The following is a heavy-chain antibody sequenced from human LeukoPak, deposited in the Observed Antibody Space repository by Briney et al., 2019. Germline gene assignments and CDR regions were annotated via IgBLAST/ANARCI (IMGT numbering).Heavy chain of an antibody. V-gene: IGHV3-23*01. Sequence: PGGSLRLSCAASGFTFSSYAMSWVRQAPGKGLGWVAGISAGGGSTYYAASVKGRFTISRDNSKNMLYLQLNSLRAEDTAVYYCAKGDPPTYYDILTGQDYWGQGTLVTVSS. CDR2: ISAGGGST. CDR1: GFTFSSYA. D-gene: IGHD3-9*01. J-gene: IGHJ4*01. CDR3: AKGDPPTYYDILTGQDY.